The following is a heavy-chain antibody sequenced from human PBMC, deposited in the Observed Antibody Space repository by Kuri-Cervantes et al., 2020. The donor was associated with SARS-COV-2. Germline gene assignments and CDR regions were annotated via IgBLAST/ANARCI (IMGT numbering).Heavy chain of an antibody. Sequence: GESLKISCAASGFTFSSYAMHWVRQAPGKGLEWVAVISYDGSNKYYADSVKGRFTISRDNSKNTLYLQMNSLRAGDTAVYYCARDSHCSSTSCYTDGMDVWGQGTTVTVSS. J-gene: IGHJ6*02. CDR1: GFTFSSYA. CDR2: ISYDGSNK. V-gene: IGHV3-30-3*01. CDR3: ARDSHCSSTSCYTDGMDV. D-gene: IGHD2-2*02.